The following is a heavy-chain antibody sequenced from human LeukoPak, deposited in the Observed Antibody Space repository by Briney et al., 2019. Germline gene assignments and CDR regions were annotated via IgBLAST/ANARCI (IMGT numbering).Heavy chain of an antibody. CDR1: GGSISSRSYY. V-gene: IGHV4-39*07. CDR3: VRDRFCSGRSCYGPPDD. D-gene: IGHD2-15*01. J-gene: IGHJ4*02. Sequence: SETLSPTCTVSGGSISSRSYYWGWIRQPPGKGLEWIGSIYYSEGTYYNPSLKSRVTISIDTSKNQFSLKVNSVTAAGTAVYYCVRDRFCSGRSCYGPPDDWGQGARVTVSS. CDR2: IYYSEGT.